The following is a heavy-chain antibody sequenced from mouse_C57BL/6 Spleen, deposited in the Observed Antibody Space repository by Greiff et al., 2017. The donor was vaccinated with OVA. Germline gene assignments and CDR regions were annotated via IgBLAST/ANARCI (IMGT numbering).Heavy chain of an antibody. Sequence: VQLQQPGAELVKPGASVTLSCKASGYTFTSYWMQWVKQRPGQGLEWIGEFDPSDSYTNYNQKFKGKATLTVDTSSSTAFMQFSCLTSEDSAVYYCARGGSLDYWYLDVWGTGTTVTVSS. V-gene: IGHV1-50*01. CDR3: ARGGSLDYWYLDV. J-gene: IGHJ1*03. CDR1: GYTFTSYW. CDR2: FDPSDSYT. D-gene: IGHD6-5*01.